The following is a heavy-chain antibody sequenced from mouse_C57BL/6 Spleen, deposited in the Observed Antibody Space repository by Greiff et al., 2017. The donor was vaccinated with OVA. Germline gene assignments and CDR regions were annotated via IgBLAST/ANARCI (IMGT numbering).Heavy chain of an antibody. CDR1: GYSFTDYN. D-gene: IGHD2-5*01. Sequence: EVKLMESGPELVKPGASVKISCKASGYSFTDYNMNWVKQSNGKSLEWIGVINPNYGTTSYNQKFKGKATLTVDQSSSTAYMQLNSLTSEDSAVYYCARSYSKGYYAMDDWGQGTSVTVSS. J-gene: IGHJ4*01. CDR2: INPNYGTT. CDR3: ARSYSKGYYAMDD. V-gene: IGHV1-39*01.